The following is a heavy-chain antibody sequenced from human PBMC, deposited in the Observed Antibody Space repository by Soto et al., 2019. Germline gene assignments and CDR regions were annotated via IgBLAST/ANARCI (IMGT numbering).Heavy chain of an antibody. CDR2: IYSGGST. D-gene: IGHD4-17*01. Sequence: GGSLRLSCAASGFTVSSNYMSWVRQAPGKGLEWVSVIYSGGSTYYADSVKGRFTISRDNSKNTLYLQMNSLRAEDTAVYYCARGFYGDSPPTRYWGQGTLVTVSS. CDR3: ARGFYGDSPPTRY. V-gene: IGHV3-66*01. CDR1: GFTVSSNY. J-gene: IGHJ4*02.